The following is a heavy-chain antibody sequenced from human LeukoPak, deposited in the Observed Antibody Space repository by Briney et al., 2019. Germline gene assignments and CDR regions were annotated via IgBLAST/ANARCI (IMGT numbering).Heavy chain of an antibody. V-gene: IGHV3-23*01. CDR1: GFTVSSNY. J-gene: IGHJ4*02. CDR2: ISGSGGST. D-gene: IGHD2-21*02. Sequence: GGSLRLSCAASGFTVSSNYMSWVRQAPGKGLEWVSAISGSGGSTYYADSVKGRFTISRDNSKNTLYLQMNSLRAEDTAVYYCAKAHPRGPAIRSFDYWGQGTLVTVSS. CDR3: AKAHPRGPAIRSFDY.